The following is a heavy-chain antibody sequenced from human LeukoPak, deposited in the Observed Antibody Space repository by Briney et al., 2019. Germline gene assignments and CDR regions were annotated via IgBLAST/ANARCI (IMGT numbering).Heavy chain of an antibody. CDR3: ARVTSYSSSYYFNY. CDR1: GGSISSGSYY. CDR2: IYTSGST. Sequence: SETLSLTCTVSGGSISSGSYYWSWIRQPAGKGLEWIGRIYTSGSTNYNPSLKSRVTISVDTSKNQFSLKLSSVTAADTAVYYCARVTSYSSSYYFNYWGQGTQVTVSS. J-gene: IGHJ4*02. V-gene: IGHV4-61*02. D-gene: IGHD6-6*01.